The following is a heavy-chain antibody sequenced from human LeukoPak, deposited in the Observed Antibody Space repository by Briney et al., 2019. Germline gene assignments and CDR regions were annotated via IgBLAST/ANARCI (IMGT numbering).Heavy chain of an antibody. CDR3: AKFSPFEEYSNLDY. J-gene: IGHJ4*02. CDR1: GFTFSSYG. Sequence: PGGSLRLSCAASGFTFSSYGMHWVRQAPGKGLEWVSFIRYDGSNKYYADSVKGRFTISRDNSKNTLYLQMNSLRAEDTAVYYCAKFSPFEEYSNLDYWGQGTLVTVSS. D-gene: IGHD4-11*01. CDR2: IRYDGSNK. V-gene: IGHV3-30*02.